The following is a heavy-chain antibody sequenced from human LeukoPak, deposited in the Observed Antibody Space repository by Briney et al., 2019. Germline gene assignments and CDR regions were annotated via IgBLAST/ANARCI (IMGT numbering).Heavy chain of an antibody. CDR2: IRYDGSNK. J-gene: IGHJ4*02. CDR3: ARDYYDSSGYVDY. CDR1: GFTFSNYA. Sequence: GGSLRLSCAASGFTFSNYAMRWVRQAPGKGLEWVAFIRYDGSNKYYADSVKGRFTISRDNSKNTLYLQMDSLRADDTAVYYFARDYYDSSGYVDYWGQGTLVTVSS. D-gene: IGHD3-22*01. V-gene: IGHV3-30*02.